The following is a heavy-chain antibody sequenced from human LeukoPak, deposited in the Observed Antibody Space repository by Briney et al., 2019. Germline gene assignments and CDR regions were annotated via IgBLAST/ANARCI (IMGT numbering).Heavy chain of an antibody. CDR3: YARPVLPAAFLPSGNYMDV. D-gene: IGHD2-2*01. CDR1: GLNVTYNY. V-gene: IGHV3-53*01. Sequence: GGSLRLSCAASGLNVTYNYMSWVRQAPGKGLEWLSVIYSGGMTYYADSVKGRFIISSDNSKNTLYLQMNRMRAEDTAVYYCYARPVLPAAFLPSGNYMDVWGKRAPGTVSS. J-gene: IGHJ6*03. CDR2: IYSGGMT.